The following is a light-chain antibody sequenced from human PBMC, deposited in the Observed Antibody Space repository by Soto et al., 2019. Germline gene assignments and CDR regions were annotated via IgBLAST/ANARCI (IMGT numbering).Light chain of an antibody. CDR1: SSDVGSYNL. Sequence: QSALTQPASVSGSPGQSITISCTGTSSDVGSYNLVSWFQQHPGKAPKLMIYEVSTPPLGVSDRFSASKSGNTAFLTISGLQPDDEADYYCSYYTISGVFGGGTKLTVL. J-gene: IGLJ3*02. V-gene: IGLV2-14*02. CDR2: EVS. CDR3: SYYTISGV.